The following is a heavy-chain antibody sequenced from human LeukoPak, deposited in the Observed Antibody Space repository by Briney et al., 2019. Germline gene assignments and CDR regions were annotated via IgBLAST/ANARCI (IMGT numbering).Heavy chain of an antibody. CDR1: GFTFRTSG. Sequence: GGSLRLSCAASGFTFRTSGMNWVRQAPGKGLEWVSYISSSGSTIYYADSVKGRFTISRDNAKNSLYLQMNSLRAEDTAVYYCAREGYDILTGYYPAFDIWGQGTMVTVSS. CDR2: ISSSGSTI. J-gene: IGHJ3*02. CDR3: AREGYDILTGYYPAFDI. V-gene: IGHV3-48*04. D-gene: IGHD3-9*01.